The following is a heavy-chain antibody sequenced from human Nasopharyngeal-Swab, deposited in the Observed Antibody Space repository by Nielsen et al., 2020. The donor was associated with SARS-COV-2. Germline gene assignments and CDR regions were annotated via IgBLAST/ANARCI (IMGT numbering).Heavy chain of an antibody. CDR3: AKDPYYDFWSGFYFDS. J-gene: IGHJ4*02. V-gene: IGHV3-23*01. CDR1: GGSISSGGYY. Sequence: ETLSLTCTVSGGSISSGGYYWSWVRQAPGKGLEWVSGISGSGGSTYSADSVKGRFTISRDNSKNTLYLQMNSLRAEDTAVYYCAKDPYYDFWSGFYFDSWGQGTLVTVSS. CDR2: ISGSGGST. D-gene: IGHD3-3*01.